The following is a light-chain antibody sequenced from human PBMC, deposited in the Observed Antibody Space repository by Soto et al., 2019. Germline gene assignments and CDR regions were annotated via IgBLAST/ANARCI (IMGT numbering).Light chain of an antibody. Sequence: QSVLTQPASVSGSPGQSITISCTGTSSDVGLYNYVSWYQHHPGRAPKLIIYDVSHRPSGVSNRFSGSKSGNTASLTISGLQAEDEADYYCSSYGGASAPVLFGGGTKVTVL. CDR1: SSDVGLYNY. CDR2: DVS. V-gene: IGLV2-14*03. J-gene: IGLJ3*02. CDR3: SSYGGASAPVL.